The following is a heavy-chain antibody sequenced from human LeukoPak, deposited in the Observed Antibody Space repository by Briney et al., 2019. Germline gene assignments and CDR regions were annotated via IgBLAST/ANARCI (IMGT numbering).Heavy chain of an antibody. D-gene: IGHD6-13*01. J-gene: IGHJ4*02. CDR2: ISGSGGST. V-gene: IGHV3-23*01. CDR3: ARDVGYFYSSSFDY. Sequence: PGGSLRLSCAASGFTFSSYAMSWVRQAPGKGLEWVSAISGSGGSTYYADSVKGRFTISRDNSKNTLYLQMNSLRAEDTAVYYCARDVGYFYSSSFDYWGQGTLVTVSS. CDR1: GFTFSSYA.